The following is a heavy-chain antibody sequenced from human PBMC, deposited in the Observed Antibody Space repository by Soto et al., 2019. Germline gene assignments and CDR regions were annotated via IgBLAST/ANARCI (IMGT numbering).Heavy chain of an antibody. Sequence: QVQLVQSGAEVKKPGASVKVSCKASGYTFTGYYMHWVRQAPGQGLEWMGWINPNSGGTNYAQKFQGWVTMTRDTSISTAYMELSRLRSDDTAVYYCARSLSGDGKVAGTIDYWGQGTLVTVSS. J-gene: IGHJ4*02. V-gene: IGHV1-2*04. CDR3: ARSLSGDGKVAGTIDY. D-gene: IGHD6-19*01. CDR2: INPNSGGT. CDR1: GYTFTGYY.